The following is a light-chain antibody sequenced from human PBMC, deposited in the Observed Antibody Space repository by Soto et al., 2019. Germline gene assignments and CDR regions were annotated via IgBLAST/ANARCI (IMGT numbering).Light chain of an antibody. CDR1: QTLSGNF. Sequence: EIVLTQSPDTLSLSPGERDTLSCRASQTLSGNFLAWYQVRPGQAPRLLIYAVSSRATGIPDRFSGSGSGTDFTLTISRLDPEDFAVYYCQQGLTFGGGTQVEIK. J-gene: IGKJ4*01. CDR3: QQGLT. CDR2: AVS. V-gene: IGKV3-20*01.